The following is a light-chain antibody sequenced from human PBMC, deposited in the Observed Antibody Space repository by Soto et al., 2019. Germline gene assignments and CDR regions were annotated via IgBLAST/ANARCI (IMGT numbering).Light chain of an antibody. CDR1: QSLVYSDGNTY. J-gene: IGKJ2*01. CDR2: KVS. Sequence: DVVMTQSPLSLPVTLGQPASISCRASQSLVYSDGNTYLSWFQQRPGQSPRRLIYKVSNCDSGVQDRFSGSESGTDFTLKISRVEAEDVGVYYCMQGTHWPYTFGQGTKLEIK. V-gene: IGKV2D-30*01. CDR3: MQGTHWPYT.